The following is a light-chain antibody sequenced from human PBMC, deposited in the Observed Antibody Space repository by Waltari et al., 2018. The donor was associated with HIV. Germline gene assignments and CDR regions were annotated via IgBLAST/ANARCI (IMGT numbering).Light chain of an antibody. J-gene: IGLJ1*01. Sequence: QSVLTQPPSASGTPGQRVTISCSGSSSNIGRHYVYWYQQLPGTAPKLLIYRNNQRPSGVPDRFSGSKSGTSASLAISGLRSEDEADYYCAAWNDKLSAYVFGTGTKVTV. CDR2: RNN. CDR1: SSNIGRHY. V-gene: IGLV1-47*01. CDR3: AAWNDKLSAYV.